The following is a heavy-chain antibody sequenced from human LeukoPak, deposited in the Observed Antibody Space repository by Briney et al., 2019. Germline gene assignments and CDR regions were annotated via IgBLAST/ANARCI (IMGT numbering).Heavy chain of an antibody. D-gene: IGHD2-15*01. J-gene: IGHJ4*02. V-gene: IGHV4-59*12. CDR3: ARAAGPLGYCSGGSCYSVPYFDY. CDR2: IYYSGST. Sequence: PSETLSLTCTVSGGSISSYYWSWIRQPPGKGLEWIGYIYYSGSTNYNPSLKSRVTVSVDTSKNQFSLKLSSVTAADTAVYYCARAAGPLGYCSGGSCYSVPYFDYWGQGTLVTISS. CDR1: GGSISSYY.